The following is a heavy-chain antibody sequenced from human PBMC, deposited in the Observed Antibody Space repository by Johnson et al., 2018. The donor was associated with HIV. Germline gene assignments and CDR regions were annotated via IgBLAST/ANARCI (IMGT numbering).Heavy chain of an antibody. V-gene: IGHV3-15*01. Sequence: VQLVESGGGLVKPGGSLRLSCAASGFTFPNAWMHWVRQAPGEGLAWVGRIKSKTDGGTTDYVAPVKGRFTISRDDSKNTLYLQMNSLSAGDTAVYYCARGMYYNFWSGYGIRWDAFDIWGQGTMVTVSS. J-gene: IGHJ3*02. CDR2: IKSKTDGGTT. CDR3: ARGMYYNFWSGYGIRWDAFDI. CDR1: GFTFPNAW. D-gene: IGHD3-3*01.